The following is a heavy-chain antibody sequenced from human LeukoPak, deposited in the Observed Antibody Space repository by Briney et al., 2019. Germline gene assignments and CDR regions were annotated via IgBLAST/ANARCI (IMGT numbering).Heavy chain of an antibody. J-gene: IGHJ6*03. CDR1: GGSLSSSRYY. Sequence: SETLSLTCTVSGGSLSSSRYYWGWIRQPPGKGLEWIRNIYYSGTTYYNPSLESRVAISGDTSRNRFSLNLSSVTAADTAVYYCAKYEGDDFWSDYSFHYYYYMDVWGKGTTVIVSS. V-gene: IGHV4-39*07. CDR3: AKYEGDDFWSDYSFHYYYYMDV. CDR2: IYYSGTT. D-gene: IGHD3-3*01.